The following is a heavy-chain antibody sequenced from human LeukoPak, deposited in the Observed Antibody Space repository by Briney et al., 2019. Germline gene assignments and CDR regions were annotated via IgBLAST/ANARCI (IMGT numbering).Heavy chain of an antibody. V-gene: IGHV3-9*01. CDR3: AKAAQYYYDSSGYYSALFDY. Sequence: GGSLRLSCAASGFTFSSYWMHWVRQAPGKGLVWVSGISWNSGSIGYADSVKGRFTISRDNAKNSLYPQMNSLRAEDTALYYCAKAAQYYYDSSGYYSALFDYWGQGTLVTVSS. D-gene: IGHD3-22*01. J-gene: IGHJ4*02. CDR1: GFTFSSYW. CDR2: ISWNSGSI.